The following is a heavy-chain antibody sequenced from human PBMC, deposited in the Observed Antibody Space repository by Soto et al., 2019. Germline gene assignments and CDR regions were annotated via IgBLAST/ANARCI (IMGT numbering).Heavy chain of an antibody. Sequence: SVKVSCKASGGTFSSYAISWVRQAPGQGLEWMGGIIPIFGTANYAQKFQGRVTITADESTSTAYMELSSLRSEDTAVYYCARVEFGVRGVIIAMNWFDPWGQGTLVTVSS. J-gene: IGHJ5*02. CDR3: ARVEFGVRGVIIAMNWFDP. CDR2: IIPIFGTA. CDR1: GGTFSSYA. D-gene: IGHD3-10*01. V-gene: IGHV1-69*13.